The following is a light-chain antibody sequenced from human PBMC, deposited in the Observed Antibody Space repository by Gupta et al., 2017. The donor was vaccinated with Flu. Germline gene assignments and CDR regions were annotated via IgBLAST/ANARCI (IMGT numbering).Light chain of an antibody. CDR1: QSVSSN. V-gene: IGKV3-15*01. CDR3: QQYNNWPPYT. CDR2: GAS. J-gene: IGKJ2*01. Sequence: EIVMTQSPATLSVSPGERATLSCRASQSVSSNLAWYQQKPGQAPRLLIYGASTRANGIPARFSGSGYGTEFTLTISSRQSEDFAVYYCQQYNNWPPYTFGQGTKVEIK.